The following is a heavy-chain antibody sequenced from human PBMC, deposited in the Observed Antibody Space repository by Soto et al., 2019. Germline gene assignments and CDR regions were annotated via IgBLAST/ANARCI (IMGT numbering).Heavy chain of an antibody. CDR2: ITGSGSAT. CDR3: AKSSDWFVNNWLDA. Sequence: EVQLLESGGGSVQPGGSLRLSCVPSGLTFSNYAMTWVRQAPGKGLEWVSSITGSGSATYHADSVKGRFTISRDNAMNTLYLQMNSLRAEDTAIYYCAKSSDWFVNNWLDAWGQGTLVTVSS. CDR1: GLTFSNYA. V-gene: IGHV3-23*01. D-gene: IGHD6-19*01. J-gene: IGHJ5*02.